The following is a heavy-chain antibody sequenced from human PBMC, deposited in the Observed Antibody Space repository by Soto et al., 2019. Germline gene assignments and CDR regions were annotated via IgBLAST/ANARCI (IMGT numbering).Heavy chain of an antibody. CDR3: TRQVVGFLEWFSVTVSPYMDV. CDR2: IRSKAYGGTT. J-gene: IGHJ6*03. D-gene: IGHD3-3*01. Sequence: GGSLRLSCTASGFTFGDYAMSWFRQAPGKGLEWVGFIRSKAYGGTTEYAASVKGRFTISRDDSKSIAYLQMNSLKTEDTAVYYCTRQVVGFLEWFSVTVSPYMDVWGKGTTVTVSS. CDR1: GFTFGDYA. V-gene: IGHV3-49*03.